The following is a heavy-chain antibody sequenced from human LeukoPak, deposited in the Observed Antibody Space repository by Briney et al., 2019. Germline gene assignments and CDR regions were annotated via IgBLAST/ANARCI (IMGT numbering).Heavy chain of an antibody. CDR2: ISSSSSYI. Sequence: PGGSLRLSCAASGFTFSNAWMSWVRQAPGKGLEWVSSISSSSSYIYYADSVKGRFTISRDNAKNSLYLQMNSLRAEDTAVYYCASVSIAAAGTKGDYWGQGTLVTVSS. CDR1: GFTFSNAW. D-gene: IGHD6-13*01. CDR3: ASVSIAAAGTKGDY. J-gene: IGHJ4*02. V-gene: IGHV3-21*01.